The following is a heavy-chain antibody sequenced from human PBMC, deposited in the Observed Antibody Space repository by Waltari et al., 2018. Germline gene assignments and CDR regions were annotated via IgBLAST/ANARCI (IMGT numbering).Heavy chain of an antibody. D-gene: IGHD2-15*01. CDR2: IYYSGSN. Sequence: QVQLQESGPGLVKPSQTLSLTCTVSGGSISSGDYYWSWIRQPPGKGLEWIGYIYYSGSNYSNPSLKSRVTISVDTSKNQFSLKLSSVTAADTAVYYCARDGKYGGNGRDAFDIWGQGTMVTVSS. V-gene: IGHV4-30-4*08. J-gene: IGHJ3*02. CDR1: GGSISSGDYY. CDR3: ARDGKYGGNGRDAFDI.